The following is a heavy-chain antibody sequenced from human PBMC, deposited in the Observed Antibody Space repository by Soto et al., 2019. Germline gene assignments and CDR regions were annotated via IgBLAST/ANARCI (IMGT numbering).Heavy chain of an antibody. Sequence: GGSLRLSCAASGFTFSSYAMSWVRQAPGKGLEWVSAISGSGGSTYYADSVKGRFTISRDNSKNTLYLQMNSLRAEDTAVYYCAKATVTTVNIAVADGYFDYWGQGTLVTVYS. V-gene: IGHV3-23*01. CDR1: GFTFSSYA. D-gene: IGHD6-19*01. CDR3: AKATVTTVNIAVADGYFDY. J-gene: IGHJ4*02. CDR2: ISGSGGST.